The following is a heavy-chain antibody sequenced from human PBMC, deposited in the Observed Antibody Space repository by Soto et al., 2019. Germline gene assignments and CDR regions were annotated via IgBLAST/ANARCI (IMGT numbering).Heavy chain of an antibody. V-gene: IGHV1-69*01. CDR1: GGTFSSYT. CDR2: IIPMFGTT. D-gene: IGHD3-22*01. J-gene: IGHJ4*02. Sequence: QVQLVQSGAEVKKPGSSVKVSCKASGGTFSSYTISWVRQAPGQGLEWMGEIIPMFGTTNYARNFQDRVTITADESTATAYLELNSLRSEDTAIYYCAREGSYDGSGYSKFGYWGQGTQVSVSS. CDR3: AREGSYDGSGYSKFGY.